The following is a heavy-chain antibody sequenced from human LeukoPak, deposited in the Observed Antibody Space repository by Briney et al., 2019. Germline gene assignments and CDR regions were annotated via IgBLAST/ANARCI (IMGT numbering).Heavy chain of an antibody. Sequence: GGSLRLSCAASGFTFSSYSMNWVRQAPGKGLEWVASISSSSSYIYYADSVKGRFTISRDNAKNSLYLQMNSLRAEDTAVYYCARDSVPGSWEFDYWGQGTLVTVSS. V-gene: IGHV3-21*01. CDR1: GFTFSSYS. D-gene: IGHD6-13*01. CDR3: ARDSVPGSWEFDY. J-gene: IGHJ4*02. CDR2: ISSSSSYI.